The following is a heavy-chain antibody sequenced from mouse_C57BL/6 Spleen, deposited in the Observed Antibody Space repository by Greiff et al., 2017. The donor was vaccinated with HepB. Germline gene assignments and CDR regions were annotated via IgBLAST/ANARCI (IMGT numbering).Heavy chain of an antibody. CDR3: ARRITTVVPYAMDY. V-gene: IGHV1-61*01. CDR1: GYTFTSYW. CDR2: IYPSDSET. D-gene: IGHD1-1*01. J-gene: IGHJ4*01. Sequence: QVQLQQSGAELVRPGSSVKLSCKASGYTFTSYWMDWVKQRPGQGLEWIGNIYPSDSETHYNQKFKDKATLTVDKSSSTAYMQLSSLTSEDSAVYYCARRITTVVPYAMDYWGQGTSVTVSS.